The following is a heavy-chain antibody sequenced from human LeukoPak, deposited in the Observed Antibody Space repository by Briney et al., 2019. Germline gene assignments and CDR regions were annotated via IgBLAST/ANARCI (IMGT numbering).Heavy chain of an antibody. D-gene: IGHD5-18*01. Sequence: GSLRLSCAASGFSFSNYAMSWVRQPPGKGLEWIGSIYYSGSTYYNPSLKSRVTISVDTSQNHFSLKLSSVTAADTAAYYCARWGSYGFDYWGQGTLVTVSS. V-gene: IGHV4-39*02. CDR2: IYYSGST. J-gene: IGHJ4*02. CDR3: ARWGSYGFDY. CDR1: GFSFSNYA.